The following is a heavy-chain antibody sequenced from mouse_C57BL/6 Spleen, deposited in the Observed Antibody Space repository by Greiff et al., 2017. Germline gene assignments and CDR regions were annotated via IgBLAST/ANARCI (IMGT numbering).Heavy chain of an antibody. Sequence: QVQLQQPGAELVRPGSSVKLSCKASGYTFTSYWMDWVKQRPGQGLEWIGNIYPSDSETHYNQKFKDKATLTVDKSSSTAYMQLSSLTSEDSAVYYCARWGDGTPPFAYWGQGTLVTVSA. J-gene: IGHJ3*01. CDR3: ARWGDGTPPFAY. CDR1: GYTFTSYW. CDR2: IYPSDSET. V-gene: IGHV1-61*01.